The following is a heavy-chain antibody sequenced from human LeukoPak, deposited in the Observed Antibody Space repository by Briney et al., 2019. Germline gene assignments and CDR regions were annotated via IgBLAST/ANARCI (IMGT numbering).Heavy chain of an antibody. J-gene: IGHJ4*02. CDR2: ISSSSYI. D-gene: IGHD6-19*01. Sequence: PGGSLRLSCAASGFTLSSYSMNWVRQAPGKGLEWVSSISSSSYIYYADSVKGRFTISRDNAKNSLYLQMNSLRAEDTAVYYCARQQWLVHDFDYWGQGTLVTVSS. CDR3: ARQQWLVHDFDY. V-gene: IGHV3-21*01. CDR1: GFTLSSYS.